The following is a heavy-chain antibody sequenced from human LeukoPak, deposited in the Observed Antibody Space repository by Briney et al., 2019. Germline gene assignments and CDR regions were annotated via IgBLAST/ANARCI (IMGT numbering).Heavy chain of an antibody. V-gene: IGHV1-2*02. Sequence: GASVKVSCKASGYTFTGYYMHWVRQAPGQGLEWMGWINPNSGGTNYAQKFQGRVTMTRDTSISTAYMELSRLRSDDTAVYYCARSRHCSSTSCYLFDPWGQGTLVTVSS. D-gene: IGHD2-2*01. J-gene: IGHJ5*02. CDR2: INPNSGGT. CDR3: ARSRHCSSTSCYLFDP. CDR1: GYTFTGYY.